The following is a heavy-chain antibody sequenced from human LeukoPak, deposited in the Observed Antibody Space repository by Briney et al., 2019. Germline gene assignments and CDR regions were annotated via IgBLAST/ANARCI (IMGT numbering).Heavy chain of an antibody. J-gene: IGHJ3*02. V-gene: IGHV4-59*12. D-gene: IGHD1-26*01. CDR1: GGSISSYY. CDR2: IYYSGST. Sequence: SETLSLTCTVSGGSISSYYWSWIRQPPGKGLEWIGYIYYSGSTNYNPSLKSRVTISVDTSKNQFSLKLSSVTAADTAVYYCARDREVGATQTSAFDIWGQGTMVTVSS. CDR3: ARDREVGATQTSAFDI.